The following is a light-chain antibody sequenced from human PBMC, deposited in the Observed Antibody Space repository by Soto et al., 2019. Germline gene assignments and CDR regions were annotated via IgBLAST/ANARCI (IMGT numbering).Light chain of an antibody. CDR2: EIS. Sequence: EIFLTQSPATLSSSPWERATLSWRASQTVGSRLAWYQHRPGQAPRLLIYEISNRATGIPARFSGSGSGTDFTLTISSLEPEDFAVYYCHQRRSWPRTFGQGTKVDIK. J-gene: IGKJ1*01. V-gene: IGKV3-11*01. CDR3: HQRRSWPRT. CDR1: QTVGSR.